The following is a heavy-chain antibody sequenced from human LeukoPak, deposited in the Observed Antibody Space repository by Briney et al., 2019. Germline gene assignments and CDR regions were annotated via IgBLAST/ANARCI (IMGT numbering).Heavy chain of an antibody. CDR3: AKDGGEYYDILTGYYPRLYYMDV. D-gene: IGHD3-9*01. CDR1: GFTFSSYN. Sequence: GGSLRLSCAASGFTFSSYNMKWVRQAPGKGLEWVSSISTSSSYIYYADSVKGRFTISRDNSKNTLYLQMNSLRAEDTAVYYCAKDGGEYYDILTGYYPRLYYMDVWGKGTTVTISS. J-gene: IGHJ6*03. CDR2: ISTSSSYI. V-gene: IGHV3-21*04.